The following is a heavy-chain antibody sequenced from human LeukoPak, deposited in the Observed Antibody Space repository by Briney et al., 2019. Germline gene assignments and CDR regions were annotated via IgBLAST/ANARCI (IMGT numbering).Heavy chain of an antibody. CDR1: GGSISSYY. CDR3: AREISYGYYYYIDV. Sequence: SETLSLTCTVSGGSISSYYWSWIRQPPGKGLEWIGYNYYSGSTTYNPSLKSRVTISVDASKNQFSLILSSVTAADTAVYYCAREISYGYYYYIDVWGKGTTVTVSS. CDR2: NYYSGST. D-gene: IGHD5-18*01. V-gene: IGHV4-59*01. J-gene: IGHJ6*03.